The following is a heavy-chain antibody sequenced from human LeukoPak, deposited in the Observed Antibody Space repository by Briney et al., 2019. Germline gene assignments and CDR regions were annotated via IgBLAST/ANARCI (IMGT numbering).Heavy chain of an antibody. CDR2: ISAYNGNT. CDR3: ARDLYYYGSGSYYKAGAFDI. V-gene: IGHV1-18*01. J-gene: IGHJ3*02. CDR1: GYTFTSYG. D-gene: IGHD3-10*01. Sequence: ASVKVSCKASGYTFTSYGISWVRQAPGQGLEWMGWISAYNGNTNYAQKLQGRGTMTTDTSTSTAYMELRSLRSDDTAVYYCARDLYYYGSGSYYKAGAFDIWGQGTMVTVSS.